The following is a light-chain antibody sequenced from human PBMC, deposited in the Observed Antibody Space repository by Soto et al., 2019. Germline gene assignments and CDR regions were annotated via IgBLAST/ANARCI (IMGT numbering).Light chain of an antibody. CDR1: HRHVRGYNY. V-gene: IGLV2-14*03. CDR2: DVS. CDR3: SSYTTSNTRQIV. J-gene: IGLJ1*01. Sequence: QSVRTKPGSGYRVPGGASRISCTSNHRHVRGYNYVSWYQPHPGKAPKLIIYDVSNRPSGVSIRFSGSKSDNTASLTISGLQPEDEADYHCSSYTTSNTRQIVFGTGTKVTVL.